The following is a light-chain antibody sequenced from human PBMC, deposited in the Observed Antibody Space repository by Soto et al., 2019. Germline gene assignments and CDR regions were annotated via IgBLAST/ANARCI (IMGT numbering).Light chain of an antibody. J-gene: IGKJ1*01. V-gene: IGKV1-5*03. CDR3: QQYDSYPLT. CDR1: QSIRNW. Sequence: DIQMTQSPSTLSASVGDRVTITCRARQSIRNWLAWYQQKPWTAPKLLIYRASSLETWVPSRFSSSGSGTDCALTITSLQPDDFANYYCQQYDSYPLTFGKGTTVDIK. CDR2: RAS.